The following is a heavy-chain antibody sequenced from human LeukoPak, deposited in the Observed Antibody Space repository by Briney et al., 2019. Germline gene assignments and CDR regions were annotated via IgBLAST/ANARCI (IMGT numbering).Heavy chain of an antibody. V-gene: IGHV3-53*01. J-gene: IGHJ6*03. CDR2: FYSDGFT. CDR3: ARGRLWGYYYYIDV. D-gene: IGHD1-26*01. Sequence: GGSLRLSCAPSGLIVSNNYMAWVRQAPGKGLECFSVFYSDGFTYYADSVEGRFTISRDNSMNTLYLQMDNLRADDTALYYCARGRLWGYYYYIDVWGKGTTVTVSS. CDR1: GLIVSNNY.